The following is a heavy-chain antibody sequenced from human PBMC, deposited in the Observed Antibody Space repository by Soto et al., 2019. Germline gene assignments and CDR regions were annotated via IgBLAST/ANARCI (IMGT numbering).Heavy chain of an antibody. Sequence: ASVKVSCKASGYTFTGYYMHWVRQAPGQGLEWMGWINPNSGGTNYAQKFQGRVTMTRDTSISTAYMELSRLRSDDTAVYYWARGPFCSSTSCYPFDYWGQGTLVTVSS. V-gene: IGHV1-2*02. CDR3: ARGPFCSSTSCYPFDY. CDR1: GYTFTGYY. CDR2: INPNSGGT. J-gene: IGHJ4*02. D-gene: IGHD2-2*01.